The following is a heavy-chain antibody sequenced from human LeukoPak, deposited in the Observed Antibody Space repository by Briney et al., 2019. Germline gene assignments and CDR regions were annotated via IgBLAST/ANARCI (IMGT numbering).Heavy chain of an antibody. CDR2: IYYSGST. CDR3: ARGGTVTPDWHYYMDV. CDR1: GGSFSGYY. D-gene: IGHD4-17*01. Sequence: SETLSLTCAVYGGSFSGYYWSWIRQPPGKGLEWIGYIYYSGSTNYNPSLKSRVTMSVDTSKNQFSLKLSSVTAADTAVYYCARGGTVTPDWHYYMDVWGKGTTVTISS. J-gene: IGHJ6*03. V-gene: IGHV4-59*12.